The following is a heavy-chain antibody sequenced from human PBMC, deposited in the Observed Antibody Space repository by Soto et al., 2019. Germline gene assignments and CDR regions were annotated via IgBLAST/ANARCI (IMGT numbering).Heavy chain of an antibody. J-gene: IGHJ4*02. CDR3: ARENGYDSSGKSPHFDY. CDR1: VGSISIYY. Sequence: PSETLSITCTVSVGSISIYYLSWIRQPPVKGLEWIGYIYYSGSTNYNPSLKSRVTISVDTSKNQFSLKLSSVTAADTAVYYCARENGYDSSGKSPHFDYWGQGTLVTVSS. V-gene: IGHV4-59*01. CDR2: IYYSGST. D-gene: IGHD3-22*01.